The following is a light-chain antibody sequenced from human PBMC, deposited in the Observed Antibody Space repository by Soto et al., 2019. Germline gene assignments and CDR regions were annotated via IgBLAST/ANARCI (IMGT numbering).Light chain of an antibody. CDR1: QSLNSL. V-gene: IGKV1-5*01. CDR3: QHADSFPLIT. CDR2: DAS. J-gene: IGKJ5*01. Sequence: DIQMTQSPSTLSASVGDRVTITCRASQSLNSLLAWYQQKPGRAPKLLIYDASTLESGVPSRFSGSGSGTDFTLTISSLQPEDFATYYCQHADSFPLITFGQGTRLEIK.